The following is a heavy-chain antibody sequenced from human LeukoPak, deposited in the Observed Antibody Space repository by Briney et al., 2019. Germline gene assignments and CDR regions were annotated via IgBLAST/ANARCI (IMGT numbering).Heavy chain of an antibody. CDR1: GFTFSSYE. CDR3: AKEVTPDRSGFDAFDI. J-gene: IGHJ3*02. Sequence: GGSLRLSCAASGFTFSSYEMDWVRQAPGKGLEWVSYISSSGSTIYYADSVKGRFTISRDNAKNSLYLQMNSLRAEDTAVYYCAKEVTPDRSGFDAFDIWGQGTMVTVSS. D-gene: IGHD3-22*01. CDR2: ISSSGSTI. V-gene: IGHV3-48*03.